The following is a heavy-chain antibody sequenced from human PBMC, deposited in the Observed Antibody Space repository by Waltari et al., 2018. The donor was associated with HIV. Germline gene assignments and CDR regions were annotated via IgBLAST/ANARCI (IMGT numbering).Heavy chain of an antibody. D-gene: IGHD3-10*01. CDR1: GGSISSYY. CDR3: ARDLYYYGSGSRSASAFDI. Sequence: QVQLQESGPGLVKPSETLSLTCTVSGGSISSYYWRWIRPPAGKGLEWIGRIYTSGSTNYNPSLKSRVTMSVDTSKNQFSLKLSSVTAADTAVYYCARDLYYYGSGSRSASAFDIWGQGTMVTVSS. J-gene: IGHJ3*02. CDR2: IYTSGST. V-gene: IGHV4-4*07.